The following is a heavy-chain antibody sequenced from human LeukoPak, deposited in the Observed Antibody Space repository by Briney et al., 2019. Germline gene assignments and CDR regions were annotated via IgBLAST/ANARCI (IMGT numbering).Heavy chain of an antibody. D-gene: IGHD4-11*01. CDR3: ARPRSNYYFDY. J-gene: IGHJ4*02. Sequence: PSKTLSLTCTVSGGSISSSSYYWGWIRQPPGRLLQWIGSIYYSGSTYYSPSLKSRVTISVDTSKNQFSLKLSSVTAADPAVYYCARPRSNYYFDYWGQGTLVTVSS. V-gene: IGHV4-39*07. CDR2: IYYSGST. CDR1: GGSISSSSYY.